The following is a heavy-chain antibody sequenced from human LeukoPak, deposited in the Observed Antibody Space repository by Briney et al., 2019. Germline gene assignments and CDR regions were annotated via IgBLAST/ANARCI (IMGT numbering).Heavy chain of an antibody. D-gene: IGHD3-22*01. CDR1: GYTFTSYD. Sequence: ASVKVSCKASGYTFTSYDINWVRQATGQGLEWMGWMNPNSGNTGYAQRFQGRVTMTRNTSISTAYMELSSLRSEDTAVYYCARVNYYDSSGHNWFDPWGQGTLVTVSS. CDR2: MNPNSGNT. CDR3: ARVNYYDSSGHNWFDP. J-gene: IGHJ5*02. V-gene: IGHV1-8*01.